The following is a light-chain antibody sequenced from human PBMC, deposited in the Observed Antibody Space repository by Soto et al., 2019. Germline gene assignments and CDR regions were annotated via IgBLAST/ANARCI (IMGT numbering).Light chain of an antibody. CDR2: EGS. CDR1: SSDVGSYNL. Sequence: QSVRTQPASVSGSPGQSITISCTGTSSDVGSYNLVSWYQHHPGKAPKLMIYEGSKRPSGVSNRFSGSKSGNTASLTISGLQAEDEADYFCCSYAGSNTFVFGTGTKVTVL. V-gene: IGLV2-23*01. CDR3: CSYAGSNTFV. J-gene: IGLJ1*01.